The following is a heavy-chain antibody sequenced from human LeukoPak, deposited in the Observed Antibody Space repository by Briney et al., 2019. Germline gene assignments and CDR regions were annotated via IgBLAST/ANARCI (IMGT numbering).Heavy chain of an antibody. D-gene: IGHD2-2*01. J-gene: IGHJ3*01. CDR2: VSGRGGYNT. CDR1: GFTFSNYG. V-gene: IGHV3-23*01. Sequence: GGSLRLSCAASGFTFSNYGMTWVRQAPGKGLEWVASVSGRGGYNTPYADSVKGRFTISRDNSRDTLYLQKNSLGAEDTAMYYCAKCSATCQAKEFDAWGQGTMVTVSS. CDR3: AKCSATCQAKEFDA.